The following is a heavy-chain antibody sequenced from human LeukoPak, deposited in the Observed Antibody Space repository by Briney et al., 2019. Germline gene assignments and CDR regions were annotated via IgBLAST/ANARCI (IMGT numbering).Heavy chain of an antibody. Sequence: GGSLRLSCAASGFTFSSYAMSWVRQAPGKGLEWVSAISGSGGSTYYADSVKGRFTISRDNSKNTLYLQMNSLRAEDTAVYYCAKDYDFWSGYLTYSYYFDYWGQGTLVTVSS. CDR1: GFTFSSYA. CDR3: AKDYDFWSGYLTYSYYFDY. D-gene: IGHD3-3*01. J-gene: IGHJ4*02. CDR2: ISGSGGST. V-gene: IGHV3-23*01.